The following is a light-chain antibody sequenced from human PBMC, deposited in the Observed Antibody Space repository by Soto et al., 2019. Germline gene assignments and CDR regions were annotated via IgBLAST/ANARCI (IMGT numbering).Light chain of an antibody. CDR3: QQVYGHPPA. J-gene: IGKJ5*01. V-gene: IGKV1-5*03. CDR2: KAS. CDR1: QSLNIW. Sequence: DIQMTQSPSTLSASVGDRVTITCRASQSLNIWLAWYQQKPGKAPKLLISKASSLESGVPSRFSGSGSGTEFTLTISSLQPDDFATYFCQQVYGHPPAFGPGTRLDIK.